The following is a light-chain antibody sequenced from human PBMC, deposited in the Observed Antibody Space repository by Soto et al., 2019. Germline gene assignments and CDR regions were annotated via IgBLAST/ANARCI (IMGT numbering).Light chain of an antibody. J-gene: IGLJ2*01. CDR2: DVS. CDR1: SSDVGGYNY. Sequence: QSVLTQPASVSGSPGQSITISCTGTSSDVGGYNYVSWYQQHPSKAPKLMIYDVSNRPSGVSNRFSGSKSGNTASLTISGLQAEDEADYYCSSYTGSSTPLVFGGGTQLTVL. CDR3: SSYTGSSTPLV. V-gene: IGLV2-14*01.